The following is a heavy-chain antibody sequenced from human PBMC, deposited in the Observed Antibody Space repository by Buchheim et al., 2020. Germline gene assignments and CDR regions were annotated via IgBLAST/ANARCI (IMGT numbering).Heavy chain of an antibody. CDR3: AKVLLVVSEHLSWGFDY. Sequence: EVQLLGSGGGLVQPGGSLRLSCAASGFTFSSFAMSWVRQAPGKGLEWVSGISGSGGITYYADSVRGRFTISRDNSKNTLYLQMNSLRAEDTAVYYCAKVLLVVSEHLSWGFDYWGQGIL. J-gene: IGHJ4*02. CDR2: ISGSGGIT. D-gene: IGHD6-6*01. V-gene: IGHV3-23*01. CDR1: GFTFSSFA.